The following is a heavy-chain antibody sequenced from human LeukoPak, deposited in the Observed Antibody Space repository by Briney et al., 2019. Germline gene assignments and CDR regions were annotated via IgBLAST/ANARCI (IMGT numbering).Heavy chain of an antibody. J-gene: IGHJ5*02. CDR3: ARLRVTANWFDP. V-gene: IGHV1-18*01. Sequence: ASVKVSCKASGGTFRSYAISWVRQAPGQGLEWLGWISAYNANTNYAQKFQGRLTMTTDTSTSTAYMELMSLSSDDTAVYYCARLRVTANWFDPWGQGTLVTVSA. CDR1: GGTFRSYA. D-gene: IGHD2-21*02. CDR2: ISAYNANT.